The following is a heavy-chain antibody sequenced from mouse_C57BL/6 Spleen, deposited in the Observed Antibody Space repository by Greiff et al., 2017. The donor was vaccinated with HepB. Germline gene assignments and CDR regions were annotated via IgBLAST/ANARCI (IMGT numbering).Heavy chain of an antibody. D-gene: IGHD2-3*01. Sequence: QVQLQQSGAELVKPGASVKLSCKASGYTFTEYTIHWVKQRSGQGLEWIGWFYPGSGSIKYNEKFKDKATLTADKSSSTVYMALSRLTSEDSAVYFCARHEEDYDGYRAWFAYWGQGTLVTVSA. CDR1: GYTFTEYT. CDR3: ARHEEDYDGYRAWFAY. J-gene: IGHJ3*01. V-gene: IGHV1-62-2*01. CDR2: FYPGSGSI.